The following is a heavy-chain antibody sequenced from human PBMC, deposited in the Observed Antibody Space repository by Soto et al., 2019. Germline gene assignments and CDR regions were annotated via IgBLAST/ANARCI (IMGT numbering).Heavy chain of an antibody. D-gene: IGHD3-16*01. CDR3: ARLLGAVPLDF. Sequence: HPEGSLRLSCAASGFTFSDYWMTWVRQTPGKGLEWVATIKPDGSQKYYVDSVKGRFSISRDNANNSVYLQMDYLRDDDTAVFYCARLLGAVPLDFWGQGAMVTVSS. V-gene: IGHV3-7*01. CDR2: IKPDGSQK. J-gene: IGHJ4*02. CDR1: GFTFSDYW.